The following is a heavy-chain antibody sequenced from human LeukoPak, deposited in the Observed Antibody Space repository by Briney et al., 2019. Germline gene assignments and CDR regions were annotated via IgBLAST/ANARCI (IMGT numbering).Heavy chain of an antibody. CDR1: EFTFDDYA. CDR2: ISWNSGSI. J-gene: IGHJ4*02. V-gene: IGHV3-9*01. D-gene: IGHD3-22*01. CDR3: AKAADSSGIEGYFDY. Sequence: GGSLRLSCAASEFTFDDYAMHWVRQAPGKGLEWVSGISWNSGSIGYADSVKGRFTISRDNAKNSLYLQMNSLRAEDTALYYSAKAADSSGIEGYFDYWGQGTLVTVSS.